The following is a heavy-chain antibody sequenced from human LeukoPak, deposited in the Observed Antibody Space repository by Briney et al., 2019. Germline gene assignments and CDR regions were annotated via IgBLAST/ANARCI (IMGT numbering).Heavy chain of an antibody. Sequence: PSETLSLTCTASGGSISSYYWSWIRQPAGKGLEWIGRIYTSESPTYNPSLKSRVTMSLDTSKNQFSLKLSSVTAADTAVYYCARASSSWYQDWYFDLWGRGTLVTVSS. J-gene: IGHJ2*01. CDR2: IYTSESP. CDR3: ARASSSWYQDWYFDL. CDR1: GGSISSYY. V-gene: IGHV4-4*07. D-gene: IGHD6-13*01.